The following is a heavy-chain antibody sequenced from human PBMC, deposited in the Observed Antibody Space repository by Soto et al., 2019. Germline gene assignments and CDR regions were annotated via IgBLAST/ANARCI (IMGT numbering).Heavy chain of an antibody. J-gene: IGHJ6*02. D-gene: IGHD3-3*01. Sequence: QVQLVESGGGVVQPGRSLRLSCAASGFTFSSYAMHWVRQAPGKGLEWVAVISYDGSNKYYADSVKGRFTISRDNSKNTLYLQMNSLRAEDTAVYYCARETYYDFWSGPYYGMDVWGQGTTVTLPS. CDR2: ISYDGSNK. CDR1: GFTFSSYA. CDR3: ARETYYDFWSGPYYGMDV. V-gene: IGHV3-30-3*01.